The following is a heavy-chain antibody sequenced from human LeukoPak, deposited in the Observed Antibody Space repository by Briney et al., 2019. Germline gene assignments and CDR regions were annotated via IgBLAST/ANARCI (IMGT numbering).Heavy chain of an antibody. V-gene: IGHV3-21*01. Sequence: GGSLRLSCAASGFTFSAYTMSWVRQSPGRGLERVSSISSSSVSIYYADSLRGRFIISRDNAKTSLYLQMTSLRAEDTAVYYCATSSRILPAARLDYWGQGALVTVSS. CDR2: ISSSSVSI. CDR3: ATSSRILPAARLDY. CDR1: GFTFSAYT. J-gene: IGHJ4*02. D-gene: IGHD2-2*01.